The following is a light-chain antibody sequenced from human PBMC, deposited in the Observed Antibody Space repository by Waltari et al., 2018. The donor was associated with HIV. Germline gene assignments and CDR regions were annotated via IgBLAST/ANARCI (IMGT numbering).Light chain of an antibody. CDR1: QIISKY. V-gene: IGKV1-39*01. CDR3: QQNYSTPRT. CDR2: DAS. Sequence: DIQMTQSPSSLSASVGDRVTITCRASQIISKYFTWYQQKPGKPPNLLIYDASSLQGGVPSRFSGSGSGTDFTLTISSLQPEDFATYYCQQNYSTPRTFGQGTKVDIK. J-gene: IGKJ1*01.